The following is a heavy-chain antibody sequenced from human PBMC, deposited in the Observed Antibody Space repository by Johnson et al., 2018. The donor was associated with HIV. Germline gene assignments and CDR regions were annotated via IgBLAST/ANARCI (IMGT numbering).Heavy chain of an antibody. Sequence: VQLVESGGGVVRPGGSLRLSCAASGFTFDDYGMSWVRQAPGKGLEWVSGLNWNGGRTGYTDSVNGRFTISRDNARNSLYLQMNSLRAEDTALYYCARTLKWGLGLPDWDAFDIWGQGTMVTVSS. CDR2: LNWNGGRT. V-gene: IGHV3-20*04. D-gene: IGHD1-26*01. J-gene: IGHJ3*02. CDR1: GFTFDDYG. CDR3: ARTLKWGLGLPDWDAFDI.